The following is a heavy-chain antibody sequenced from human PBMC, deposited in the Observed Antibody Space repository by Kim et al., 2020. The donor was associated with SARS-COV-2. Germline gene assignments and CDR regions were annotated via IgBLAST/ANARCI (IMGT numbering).Heavy chain of an antibody. CDR1: VGSFSDYH. Sequence: SETLSLTCAVYVGSFSDYHWTWIRQSPGKGLEWIGEIDHSGATNYNPSLKSRVAISVDTSKNQFSLKLKSVTAADTAVYLCARGRAGVVPSPIMGLGPYYDYYALDVWGQGTTVSVSS. CDR2: IDHSGAT. D-gene: IGHD3-3*01. V-gene: IGHV4-34*01. CDR3: ARGRAGVVPSPIMGLGPYYDYYALDV. J-gene: IGHJ6*02.